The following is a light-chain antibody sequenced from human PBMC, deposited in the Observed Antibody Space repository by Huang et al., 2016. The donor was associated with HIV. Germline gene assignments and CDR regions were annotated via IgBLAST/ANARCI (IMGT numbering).Light chain of an antibody. Sequence: EIVMTQSPATLSVSPGERATLSCRASQGVSNNIAWYQQKPGQTPRLLIHGAATKATGIAAKFGGRGSGTDFTLTITSLRPEDSAVYYCQHYNNWPPWTFGPGTQVEI. V-gene: IGKV3D-15*01. CDR1: QGVSNN. CDR2: GAA. J-gene: IGKJ1*01. CDR3: QHYNNWPPWT.